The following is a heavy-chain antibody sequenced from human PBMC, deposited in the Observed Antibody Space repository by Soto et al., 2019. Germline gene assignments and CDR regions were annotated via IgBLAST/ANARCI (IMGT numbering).Heavy chain of an antibody. V-gene: IGHV4-31*03. CDR2: IYYSGNT. J-gene: IGHJ6*02. D-gene: IGHD2-2*02. Sequence: LSLTCTVSRGSISSGGYYWNWIRQHPGKGLEWIGYIYYSGNTYYNPSLRSRVTISVDTSKDQFSLKLTSVTAADTAIYYCARQPFCTSAKCYRGSYYYYYAMDVWGQGTTVTVSS. CDR3: ARQPFCTSAKCYRGSYYYYYAMDV. CDR1: RGSISSGGYY.